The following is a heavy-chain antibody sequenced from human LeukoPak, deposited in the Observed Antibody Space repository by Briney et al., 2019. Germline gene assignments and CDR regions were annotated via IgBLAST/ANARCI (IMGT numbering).Heavy chain of an antibody. J-gene: IGHJ4*02. D-gene: IGHD2-15*01. CDR2: IFHSGST. CDR3: ARQKKGLQRVDTGFDS. Sequence: SETLSLTCSVSGGSISTYYWTWIRQPPGKGLEWIGYIFHSGSTSYNPSLKSRVTISVDTSKNQFSLKLRSVTAADTATYYCARQKKGLQRVDTGFDSWGQGTRVIVSS. CDR1: GGSISTYY. V-gene: IGHV4-59*08.